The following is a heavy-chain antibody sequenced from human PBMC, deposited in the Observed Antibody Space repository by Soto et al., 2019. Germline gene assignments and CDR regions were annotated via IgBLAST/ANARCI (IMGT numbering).Heavy chain of an antibody. J-gene: IGHJ4*02. V-gene: IGHV4-59*01. D-gene: IGHD2-21*01. CDR3: ARAPLFVVINSNYFDY. Sequence: SETLSLTCTVSNGSINSDYWSWIRQPPGKGLEWIGYVYNSGRTNYNPSLKSRVAMSLDTSKNQLSLNLSSVTAADTAVYYCARAPLFVVINSNYFDYWGQGTLVTVSS. CDR1: NGSINSDY. CDR2: VYNSGRT.